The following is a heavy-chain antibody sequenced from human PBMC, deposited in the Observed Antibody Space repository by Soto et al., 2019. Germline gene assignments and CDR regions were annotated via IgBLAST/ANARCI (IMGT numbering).Heavy chain of an antibody. CDR1: GGTFSSYT. V-gene: IGHV1-69*02. J-gene: IGHJ4*02. D-gene: IGHD2-2*01. CDR3: ARAISSSTRCYDY. CDR2: IIPILGIA. Sequence: SVKVSCKASGGTFSSYTISWVRQAPGQGLEWMGRIIPILGIANYAQKFQGRVTITADKSTSTAYMELSSLRSEDTAVYYCARAISSSTRCYDYWGQGTLVNV.